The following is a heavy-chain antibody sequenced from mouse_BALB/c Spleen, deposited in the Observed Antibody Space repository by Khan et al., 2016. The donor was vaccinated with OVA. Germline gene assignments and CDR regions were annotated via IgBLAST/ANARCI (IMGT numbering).Heavy chain of an antibody. V-gene: IGHV1-87*01. J-gene: IGHJ2*01. CDR1: GYTFTSYW. Sequence: VQLQESGTELARPGASVKLSCKASGYTFTSYWMQWVKQRPGQGLEWIGAIYPGDGNTRYTQKFKGKATLTADKSSSTVYMQLSSLAYEDSAVYYCARGGITTGYFDYGGQGTTLTVSS. CDR3: ARGGITTGYFDY. CDR2: IYPGDGNT. D-gene: IGHD1-1*01.